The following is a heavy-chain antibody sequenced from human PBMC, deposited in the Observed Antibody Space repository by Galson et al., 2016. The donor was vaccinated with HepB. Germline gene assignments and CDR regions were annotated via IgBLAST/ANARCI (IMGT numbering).Heavy chain of an antibody. CDR3: ARVKDLKPWSLWDEAHYGMDV. CDR1: GFNFKVYG. V-gene: IGHV3-48*02. D-gene: IGHD5-18*01. Sequence: SLRLSCAASGFNFKVYGMHWVRQAPGKGLQWISYISSSISTIYYADSVRGRFTISRDNAKNSVYLQMNNLRDEDTAVYYCARVKDLKPWSLWDEAHYGMDVWGQGTTVTVSS. CDR2: ISSSISTI. J-gene: IGHJ6*02.